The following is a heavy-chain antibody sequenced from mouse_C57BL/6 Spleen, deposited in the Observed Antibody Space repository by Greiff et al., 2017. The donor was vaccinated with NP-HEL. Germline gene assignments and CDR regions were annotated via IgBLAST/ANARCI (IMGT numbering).Heavy chain of an antibody. V-gene: IGHV5-4*01. D-gene: IGHD1-1*01. J-gene: IGHJ1*03. CDR1: GFTFSSYA. CDR3: ARDELRRYFDV. Sequence: EVQGVESGGGLVKPGGSLKLSCAASGFTFSSYAMSWVRQTPEKRLEWVATISDGGSYTYYPDNVKGRFTISRDNAKNNLYLQMSHLKSEDTAMYYCARDELRRYFDVWGTGTTVTVSS. CDR2: ISDGGSYT.